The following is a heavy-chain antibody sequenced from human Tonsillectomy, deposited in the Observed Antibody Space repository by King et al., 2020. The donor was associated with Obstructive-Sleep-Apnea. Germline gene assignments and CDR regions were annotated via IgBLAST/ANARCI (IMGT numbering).Heavy chain of an antibody. D-gene: IGHD7-27*01. CDR1: GGTFSSSA. CDR2: IIPILGIA. V-gene: IGHV1-69*04. CDR3: ARGHWGWDAPQDFYYGMDV. J-gene: IGHJ6*02. Sequence: QLVQSGAEVKKPGSSVKVSCEASGGTFSSSAISWVRQAPGQGLEWMGGIIPILGIANYAQNFQGRVTITADKSTGTAYMELSSLRSEDTAVYYCARGHWGWDAPQDFYYGMDVWGQGTTVTVSS.